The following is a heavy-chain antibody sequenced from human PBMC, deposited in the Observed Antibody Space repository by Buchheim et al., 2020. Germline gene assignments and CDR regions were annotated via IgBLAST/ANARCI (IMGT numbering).Heavy chain of an antibody. Sequence: QVQLVESGGGVVQPGRSLRLSCAASGFTFSSYAMHWVRQAPGKGLEWVAVISYDGSNKYYADSVKGRFTIPRDNSKNTLYLQMNSLRAEDTAVYYCARAPFNYYDSSGYYFGYWGQGTL. CDR2: ISYDGSNK. V-gene: IGHV3-30-3*01. CDR1: GFTFSSYA. CDR3: ARAPFNYYDSSGYYFGY. D-gene: IGHD3-22*01. J-gene: IGHJ4*02.